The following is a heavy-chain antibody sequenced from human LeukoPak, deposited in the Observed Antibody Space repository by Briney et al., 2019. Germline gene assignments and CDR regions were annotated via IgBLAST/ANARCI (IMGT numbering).Heavy chain of an antibody. CDR2: INPNTGGT. CDR1: GYTFTGYY. D-gene: IGHD2-15*01. CDR3: ARRMVTATPFDAFDI. J-gene: IGHJ3*02. Sequence: ASVKVSCKASGYTFTGYYMHWVRQAPGQGLEWMGWINPNTGGTNYAQKFQGRVTMTRDTSISTAYMELSRLRSDDTAVYYCARRMVTATPFDAFDIWGQGTMVTVSS. V-gene: IGHV1-2*02.